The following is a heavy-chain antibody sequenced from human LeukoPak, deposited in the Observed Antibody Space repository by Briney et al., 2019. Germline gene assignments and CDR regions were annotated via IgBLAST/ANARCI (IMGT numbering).Heavy chain of an antibody. D-gene: IGHD3-22*01. CDR1: GGSISSYY. CDR3: ARVRHYSDSSGYYPGYFAL. CDR2: IYYSGST. V-gene: IGHV4-59*01. Sequence: SETLSLTCTVSGGSISSYYWSWIRQPPGKGLEWIGYIYYSGSTNYNPSLKSRVTISVDTSKNQFSLKLSSVTAADTAVYYCARVRHYSDSSGYYPGYFALWGRGTLVTVSS. J-gene: IGHJ2*01.